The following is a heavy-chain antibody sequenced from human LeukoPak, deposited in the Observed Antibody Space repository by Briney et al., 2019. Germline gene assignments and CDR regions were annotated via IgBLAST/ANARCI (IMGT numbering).Heavy chain of an antibody. J-gene: IGHJ3*01. Sequence: GGSLRLSCATSGFIFSSYWMSWVRQAPGKGLEWVANIKEDESEINYVDSVKGRFTISRDNAKNSLYLQMNSLRAEDTALFYCARRRYGEAFDVWGQGTMVTVSS. CDR3: ARRRYGEAFDV. V-gene: IGHV3-7*01. CDR1: GFIFSSYW. CDR2: IKEDESEI. D-gene: IGHD3-9*01.